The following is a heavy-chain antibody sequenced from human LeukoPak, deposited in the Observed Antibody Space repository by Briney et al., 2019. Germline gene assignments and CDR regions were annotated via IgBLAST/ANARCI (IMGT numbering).Heavy chain of an antibody. CDR2: LNPKSGGT. J-gene: IGHJ5*02. V-gene: IGHV1-2*02. Sequence: GASVKVSCKASAVTYRYNINWVRQAPGQGLECMGWLNPKSGGTNYAQKFQGRVTMTRDTSISTAYMGLSRLRSDDTAVYYCARGIVVVPAAIPRGWFDPWGQGTLVTVSS. D-gene: IGHD2-2*02. CDR1: AVTYRYN. CDR3: ARGIVVVPAAIPRGWFDP.